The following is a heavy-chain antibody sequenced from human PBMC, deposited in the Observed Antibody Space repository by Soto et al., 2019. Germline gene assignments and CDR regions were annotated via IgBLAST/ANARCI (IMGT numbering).Heavy chain of an antibody. CDR1: GFIFSNDA. V-gene: IGHV3-30*04. Sequence: QVQLVESGGGVVQPGRSLRLSCAASGFIFSNDAMHWVRQAPGKGLEWVAIIYYDVSNKDYTDSVKGRFTISRDNSKNTLYLQMNSLRAEDTAVYYCARDRYSSSPGGRLDQWGQGTLVTVSS. CDR3: ARDRYSSSPGGRLDQ. J-gene: IGHJ4*02. D-gene: IGHD6-6*01. CDR2: IYYDVSNK.